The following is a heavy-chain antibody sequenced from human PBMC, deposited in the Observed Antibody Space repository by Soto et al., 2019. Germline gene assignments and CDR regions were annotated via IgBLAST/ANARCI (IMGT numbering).Heavy chain of an antibody. CDR1: GGSISSGGYY. V-gene: IGHV4-30-4*01. CDR3: ARTGFWFDP. CDR2: IYYSGST. J-gene: IGHJ5*02. Sequence: SETLSLTCTVSGGSISSGGYYWSWIRQPPRKGLEWIGYIYYSGSTYYNPSLKSRVTISVDTSKNQSSLKLSSVTAADTAVYYCARTGFWFDPWGQGTLVTVSS.